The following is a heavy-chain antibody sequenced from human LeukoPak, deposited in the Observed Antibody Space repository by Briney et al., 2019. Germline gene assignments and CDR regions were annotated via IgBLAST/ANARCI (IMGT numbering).Heavy chain of an antibody. V-gene: IGHV4-38-2*01. CDR3: ARWVVPSYYFDY. CDR1: GNSINSGYY. D-gene: IGHD6-6*01. J-gene: IGHJ4*02. Sequence: SETLSLTCAVTGNSINSGYYWGWIRQPPGKGLEWIGSIYHSGSVYYNPSLKSRVTISVDSSNNRFSLKLSSVTAADTAVYYCARWVVPSYYFDYWGQGTLVTVSS. CDR2: IYHSGSV.